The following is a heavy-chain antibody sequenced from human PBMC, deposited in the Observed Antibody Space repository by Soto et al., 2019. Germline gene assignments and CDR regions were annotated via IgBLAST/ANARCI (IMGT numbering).Heavy chain of an antibody. CDR1: GGTFSSYA. J-gene: IGHJ5*02. V-gene: IGHV1-69*01. CDR2: IIPIFGTA. Sequence: QVQLVQSGAEVKKPGSSVKVSCKASGGTFSSYAISWVRQAPGQGLEWMGGIIPIFGTANYAQKFQGRVTITADESTSTAYMELSSLRSEDTAVYYCARDENPCSSTRCYTDTNWFDPWGQGTLVTVSS. D-gene: IGHD2-2*02. CDR3: ARDENPCSSTRCYTDTNWFDP.